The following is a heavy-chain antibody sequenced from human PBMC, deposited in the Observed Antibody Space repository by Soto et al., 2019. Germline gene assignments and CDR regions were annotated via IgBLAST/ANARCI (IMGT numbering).Heavy chain of an antibody. CDR2: IHYSGSA. Sequence: SETLSLTCTVSGGSVISGGYDLNCIRQPPGSGLEWIGNIHYSGSANYNPSLKSRVTISVDTSENQFSLKLSSVTAADTAVYYCASARKGPRVEEGFDFWGQGSLVTVSS. CDR1: GGSVISGGYD. J-gene: IGHJ4*02. D-gene: IGHD2-21*01. CDR3: ASARKGPRVEEGFDF. V-gene: IGHV4-61*08.